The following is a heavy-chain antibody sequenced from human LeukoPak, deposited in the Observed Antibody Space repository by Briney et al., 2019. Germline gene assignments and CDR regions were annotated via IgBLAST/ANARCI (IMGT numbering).Heavy chain of an antibody. D-gene: IGHD4-11*01. Sequence: SQTLSLTCDISGDGVSSSDATWNWIRQSPSRGLEWLGRTYYRSSWSNDYAPSVRSRITMNSDTAKNQFSLQLNSVTPEDTAVYYCARAAYRAFYIWGQGTMVTVSS. J-gene: IGHJ3*02. V-gene: IGHV6-1*01. CDR3: ARAAYRAFYI. CDR1: GDGVSSSDAT. CDR2: TYYRSSWSN.